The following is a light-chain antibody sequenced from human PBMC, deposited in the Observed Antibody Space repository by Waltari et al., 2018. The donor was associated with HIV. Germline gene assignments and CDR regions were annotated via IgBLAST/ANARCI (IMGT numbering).Light chain of an antibody. CDR1: QSISSW. CDR2: KAS. CDR3: QQYNSYSTWT. J-gene: IGKJ1*01. Sequence: DIQMTQSPSTLSASVGDRVTITCRASQSISSWLVWYQQKPGKAPKILIYKASSLESGVPSRFSGSGSGTEFTLTISSLQPDDFATYYCQQYNSYSTWTFGQGTKVEIK. V-gene: IGKV1-5*03.